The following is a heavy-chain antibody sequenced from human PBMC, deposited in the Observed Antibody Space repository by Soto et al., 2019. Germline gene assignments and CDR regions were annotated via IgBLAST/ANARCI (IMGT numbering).Heavy chain of an antibody. D-gene: IGHD2-21*01. CDR2: IYHTGTT. V-gene: IGHV4-30-4*01. Sequence: SETLSLTCTVSGDSIDSAYHYWSWIRQPPGKGLEYMGYIYHTGTTYYNPSFKGRVTMSVHTSRNQLSMKLTSVTAADTAVYFCARDARYCDGSGCDRAFVNWGQGTLVTVSS. J-gene: IGHJ4*02. CDR1: GDSIDSAYHY. CDR3: ARDARYCDGSGCDRAFVN.